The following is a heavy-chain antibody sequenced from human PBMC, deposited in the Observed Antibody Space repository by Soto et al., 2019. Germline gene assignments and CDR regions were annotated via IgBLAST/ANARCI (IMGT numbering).Heavy chain of an antibody. V-gene: IGHV5-51*01. CDR1: GYSFTSYW. J-gene: IGHJ3*02. D-gene: IGHD3-22*01. CDR2: IYPGDSDN. Sequence: GESLKISCKGSGYSFTSYWIGWGRQMPGKGLEWMGIIYPGDSDNRYSPSFQGQVTISADKYISTAYLQWSSLKAADTAMYYCAGSAIVVERGGAFDNWGQGTMVTVSS. CDR3: AGSAIVVERGGAFDN.